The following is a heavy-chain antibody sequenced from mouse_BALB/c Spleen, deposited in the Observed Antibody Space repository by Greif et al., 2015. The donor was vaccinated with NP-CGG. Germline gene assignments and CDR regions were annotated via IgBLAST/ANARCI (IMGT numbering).Heavy chain of an antibody. D-gene: IGHD5-1*01. CDR2: IWAGGST. Sequence: VKVVESGPGLVAPSQSLSITCTVSGFSLTSYGVHWVRQPPGKGLEWLGVIWAGGSTNYNSALMSRLSISKDNSKSQVFLKMNSLQTDDTAMYYCARGVPYAMDYWGQGTSVTVSS. J-gene: IGHJ4*01. V-gene: IGHV2-9*02. CDR1: GFSLTSYG. CDR3: ARGVPYAMDY.